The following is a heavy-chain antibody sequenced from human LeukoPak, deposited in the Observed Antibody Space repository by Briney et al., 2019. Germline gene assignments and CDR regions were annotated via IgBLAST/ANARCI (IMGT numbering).Heavy chain of an antibody. Sequence: PSETLSLTCTVSGGSISSYYWSWIRQPAGKGLEWIGRIYTSGSANYNPSLKSRVTISVDKSKNQFSLKLSSVTAADTAVYYCARHVSVGATEEWGQGTLVTVSS. CDR1: GGSISSYY. D-gene: IGHD1-26*01. CDR2: IYTSGSA. J-gene: IGHJ4*02. CDR3: ARHVSVGATEE. V-gene: IGHV4-4*07.